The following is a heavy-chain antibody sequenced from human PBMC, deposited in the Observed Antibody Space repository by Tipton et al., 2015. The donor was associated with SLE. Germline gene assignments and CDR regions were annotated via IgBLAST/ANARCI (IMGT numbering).Heavy chain of an antibody. CDR2: IYHSGNT. Sequence: TLSLTCSVSGYSISDDFYWDWIRQSPGKGLEWIGSIYHSGNTNYNPSLKSRVTISLDTSKKQISLKVTSVTAADTAVYYCGRTGIQGVIDYWGQGTLVTVSS. V-gene: IGHV4-38-2*01. D-gene: IGHD3-10*01. CDR1: GYSISDDFY. CDR3: GRTGIQGVIDY. J-gene: IGHJ4*02.